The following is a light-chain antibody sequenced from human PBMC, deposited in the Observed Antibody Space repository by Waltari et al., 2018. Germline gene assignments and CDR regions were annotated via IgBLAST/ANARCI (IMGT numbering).Light chain of an antibody. CDR2: DVT. Sequence: QSALTQPASVSGTPGQSITISCSGTGSDLGGNKSVSWYQQHPGEAPKVIIYDVTSRPSGVSDRFSGSKSGNTAFLTISGLQAEDEADYYCSSYATTRVIFGGGTKVTVL. CDR1: GSDLGGNKS. CDR3: SSYATTRVI. J-gene: IGLJ2*01. V-gene: IGLV2-14*03.